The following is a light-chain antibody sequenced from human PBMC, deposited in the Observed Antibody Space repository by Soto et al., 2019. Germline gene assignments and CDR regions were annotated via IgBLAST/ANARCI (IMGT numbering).Light chain of an antibody. CDR1: QSISSW. CDR3: QQYNSYPWT. J-gene: IGKJ1*01. Sequence: DIQMTQSPSTLSAFVGDRVTITCRASQSISSWLAWYQQQPGKAPKLLIYKASNLESGVPSRFSGSGSGTEFTLTISSLQPDDFATYYCQQYNSYPWTFGQGTKVEIK. CDR2: KAS. V-gene: IGKV1-5*03.